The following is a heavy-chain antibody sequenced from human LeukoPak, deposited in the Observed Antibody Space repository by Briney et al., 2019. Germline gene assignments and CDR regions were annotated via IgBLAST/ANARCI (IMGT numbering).Heavy chain of an antibody. D-gene: IGHD3-10*01. CDR3: ARGTGYYGSGSYSYMDV. J-gene: IGHJ6*03. V-gene: IGHV1-46*01. Sequence: GASVKVSCKAPGYTFTSYYMHWVRQAPGQGLEWMGIINPSGGSTSYAQKFQGRVTMTRDMSTSTAYMELRSLRSDDTAVYYCARGTGYYGSGSYSYMDVWGKGTTVTISS. CDR1: GYTFTSYY. CDR2: INPSGGST.